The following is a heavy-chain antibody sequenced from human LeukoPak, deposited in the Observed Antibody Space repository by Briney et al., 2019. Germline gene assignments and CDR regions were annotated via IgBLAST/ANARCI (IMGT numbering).Heavy chain of an antibody. CDR1: VGANTVDY. D-gene: IGHD6-19*01. J-gene: IGHJ4*02. V-gene: IGHV4-59*08. CDR3: ARQSRSGWYSHDS. CDR2: IYYNGIT. Sequence: ETLSLTCSVSVGANTVDYCSWIRQPPGKGLEWIGQIYYNGITNYNPSLKSRVTLSLDMSNNPFSLRLSSVPAADTAVYYCARQSRSGWYSHDSWGPGTLVTVSS.